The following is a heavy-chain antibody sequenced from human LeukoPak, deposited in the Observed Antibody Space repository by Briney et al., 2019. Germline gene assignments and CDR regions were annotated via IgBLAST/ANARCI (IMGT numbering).Heavy chain of an antibody. D-gene: IGHD3-3*01. J-gene: IGHJ6*03. CDR3: ARGAPNYDFWSGYYTPHYYYYMDV. CDR1: GYTFTSYG. V-gene: IGHV1-18*01. CDR2: ISAYNGNT. Sequence: ASVKVSCKASGYTFTSYGISWVRQAPGQGLEWMGCISAYNGNTNYAQKLQGRVTMTTDTSTSTAYMELRSLRSDDTAVYYCARGAPNYDFWSGYYTPHYYYYMDVWGKGTTVTVSS.